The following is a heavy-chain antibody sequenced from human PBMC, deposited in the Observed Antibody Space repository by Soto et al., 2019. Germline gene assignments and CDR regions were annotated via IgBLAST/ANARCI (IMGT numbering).Heavy chain of an antibody. V-gene: IGHV7-4-1*01. CDR3: AIPNYDFWSGSPYGMDV. CDR2: INTNAGNP. D-gene: IGHD3-3*01. J-gene: IGHJ6*02. Sequence: GASVKGSCQGSGYTFTSFFLDLVGQGPGKRLEWMGWINTNAGNPTYAQGFTGRFVFSLDTSVSAAYLQICSLKAEDTAVYYCAIPNYDFWSGSPYGMDVWGQGTTVTVSS. CDR1: GYTFTSFF.